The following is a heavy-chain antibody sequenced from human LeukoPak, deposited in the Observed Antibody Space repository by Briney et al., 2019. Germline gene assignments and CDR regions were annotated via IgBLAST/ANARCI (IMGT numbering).Heavy chain of an antibody. V-gene: IGHV4-59*12. D-gene: IGHD3-3*01. CDR3: ARDYDFWSGRFFDY. Sequence: KPSETLSLTCTVSGGSISSYYWSWIRQPPGKGLEWIGYIYHSGSTYYNPSLKSRVTISVDRSKNQFSLKLSSVTAADTAVYYCARDYDFWSGRFFDYWGQGTLVTVSS. CDR2: IYHSGST. J-gene: IGHJ4*02. CDR1: GGSISSYY.